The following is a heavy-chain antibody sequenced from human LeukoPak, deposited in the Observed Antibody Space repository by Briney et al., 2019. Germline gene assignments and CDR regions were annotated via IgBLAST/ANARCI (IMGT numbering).Heavy chain of an antibody. Sequence: GASVKVSCKASGYTFTSYGISWVRQAPGQGLEWMGGIIPIFGTANYAQKFQGRVTITADESTSTAYMELSSLRSEDTAVYYCARGPFYYYYMDVWGKGTTVTVSS. CDR3: ARGPFYYYYMDV. CDR1: GYTFTSYG. J-gene: IGHJ6*03. V-gene: IGHV1-69*13. CDR2: IIPIFGTA.